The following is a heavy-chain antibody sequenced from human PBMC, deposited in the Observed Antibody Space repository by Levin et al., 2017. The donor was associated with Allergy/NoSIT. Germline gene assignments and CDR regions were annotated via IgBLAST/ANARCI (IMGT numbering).Heavy chain of an antibody. CDR1: GFSLSTSGVG. CDR2: IYWDDDK. D-gene: IGHD1-26*01. V-gene: IGHV2-5*02. J-gene: IGHJ3*02. CDR3: AHRREGGSWGVDDAFDI. Sequence: SGPTLVKPTQTLTLTCTFSGFSLSTSGVGVGWIRQPPGKALEWLALIYWDDDKRYSPSLKSRLTITKDTSKNQVVLTMTNMDPVDTATYYCAHRREGGSWGVDDAFDIWGQGTMVTVSS.